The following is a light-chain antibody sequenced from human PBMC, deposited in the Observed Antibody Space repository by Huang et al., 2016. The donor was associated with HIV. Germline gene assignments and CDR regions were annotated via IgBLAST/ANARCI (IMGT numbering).Light chain of an antibody. Sequence: MTQSPPSLSASIGDRVTLTCRASRDISTFLAWYQQKPGKPPRLLIYAASILHSGVPSRFSGGGSGTNFILTVSSLQPEDVANYYYQKYDSAPRTFGQGTKLEL. J-gene: IGKJ1*01. CDR1: RDISTF. V-gene: IGKV1-27*01. CDR2: AAS. CDR3: QKYDSAPRT.